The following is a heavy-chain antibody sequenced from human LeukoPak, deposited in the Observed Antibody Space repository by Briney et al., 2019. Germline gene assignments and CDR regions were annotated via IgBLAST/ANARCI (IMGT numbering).Heavy chain of an antibody. V-gene: IGHV3-7*03. CDR3: ARVAYYYGSGSYYRGVDY. D-gene: IGHD3-10*01. CDR2: IKQDGSEK. CDR1: GFTFSSYW. Sequence: GGSLRLSCAASGFTFSSYWMSWVRQAPGKGLEGVANIKQDGSEKYYVDSVKGRFTISRDNAKNSLYLQMNSLRAEDTAVYYCARVAYYYGSGSYYRGVDYWGQGTLVTVSS. J-gene: IGHJ4*02.